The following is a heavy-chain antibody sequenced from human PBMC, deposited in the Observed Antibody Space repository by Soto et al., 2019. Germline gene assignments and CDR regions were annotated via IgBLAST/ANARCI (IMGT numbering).Heavy chain of an antibody. J-gene: IGHJ1*01. CDR1: GGSFSGYY. CDR3: ARKVGPEYLQH. V-gene: IGHV4-34*01. CDR2: INHSGST. Sequence: SETLSLTCAVYGGSFSGYYWSWIRQPPGKGLEWIGEINHSGSTNYNPSLKSRVTISVDTSKNQFSLKLSSVTAADTAVYYCARKVGPEYLQHWGQGTLVTVSS.